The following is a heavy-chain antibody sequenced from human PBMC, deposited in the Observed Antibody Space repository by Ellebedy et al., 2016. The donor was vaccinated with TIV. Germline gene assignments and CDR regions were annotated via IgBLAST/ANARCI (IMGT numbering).Heavy chain of an antibody. CDR2: IYTSGST. CDR3: ARDAEGTPDVTGAFDI. D-gene: IGHD2-8*02. Sequence: MPSETLSLTCTVSGGSISSYYWSWIRQPAGKGLEWIGRIYTSGSTNYNPSLKSRVTMSVDTSKNQFSLKLSSVTAADTAVYYCARDAEGTPDVTGAFDIWGQGTMVTVSS. V-gene: IGHV4-4*07. CDR1: GGSISSYY. J-gene: IGHJ3*02.